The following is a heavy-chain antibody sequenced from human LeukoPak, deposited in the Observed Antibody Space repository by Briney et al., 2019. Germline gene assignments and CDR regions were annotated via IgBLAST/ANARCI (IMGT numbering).Heavy chain of an antibody. D-gene: IGHD3-22*01. V-gene: IGHV1-46*03. CDR2: INPSGGST. CDR1: GYTFTSYY. J-gene: IGHJ4*02. CDR3: ARDRAYYDSSGYYDY. Sequence: ASVKVSCKASGYTFTSYYMRWVRQAPGQGLEWMGIINPSGGSTSYAQKFQGRVTMTRDTSTSTVYMELSSLRSEDTAVYYCARDRAYYDSSGYYDYWGQGTLVTVSS.